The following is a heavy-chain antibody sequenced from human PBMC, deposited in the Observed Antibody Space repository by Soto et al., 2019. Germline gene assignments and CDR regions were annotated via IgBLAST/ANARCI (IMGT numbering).Heavy chain of an antibody. J-gene: IGHJ5*02. CDR3: ARDGPYYGFDP. CDR2: IYYSGST. D-gene: IGHD1-26*01. Sequence: SETLSLTCTVSGGSIRSYYWTWIRQPPGKGLEWIGYIYYSGSTNYNPSLKSRVTMSIDTSKNQFSLKLSSVTAADTAVYYCARDGPYYGFDPWGQGTLVTVSS. V-gene: IGHV4-59*01. CDR1: GGSIRSYY.